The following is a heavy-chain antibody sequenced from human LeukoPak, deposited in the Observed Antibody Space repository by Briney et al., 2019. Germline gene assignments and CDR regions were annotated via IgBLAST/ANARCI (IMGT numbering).Heavy chain of an antibody. CDR2: INPSGGGT. CDR3: ARVAGESPFDY. Sequence: GASVKVSCKASGYTFTSYYMHWVRQAPGQGLEWMGIINPSGGGTSYAQKLQGRVTMTRDTSTSTVYMELSSLRSEDTVVYYCARVAGESPFDYWGQGTLDTVSS. CDR1: GYTFTSYY. J-gene: IGHJ4*02. D-gene: IGHD7-27*01. V-gene: IGHV1-46*01.